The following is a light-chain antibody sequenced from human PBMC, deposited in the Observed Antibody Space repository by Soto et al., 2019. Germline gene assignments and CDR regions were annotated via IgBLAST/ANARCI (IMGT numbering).Light chain of an antibody. J-gene: IGKJ1*01. Sequence: EIVLTQSPGTLSLSPGERGTLSCRASQSVRSSYVAWYQQKPGQAPRLLIYDASSRAPGIPDRFSGSGSGTDFTLTISRLEPEDFAVYYCQQYSSSPGLGTFGQGTKVEIK. CDR3: QQYSSSPGLGT. CDR1: QSVRSSY. CDR2: DAS. V-gene: IGKV3-20*01.